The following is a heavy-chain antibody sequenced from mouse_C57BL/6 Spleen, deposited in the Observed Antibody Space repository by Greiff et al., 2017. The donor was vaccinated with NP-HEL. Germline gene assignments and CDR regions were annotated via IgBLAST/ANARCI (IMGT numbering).Heavy chain of an antibody. V-gene: IGHV5-12*01. CDR1: GFTFSDYY. CDR3: ARPQGGWFAY. CDR2: ISNGGGST. Sequence: EVKLMESGGGLVQPGGSLKLSCAASGFTFSDYYMYWVRQTPEKRLEWVAYISNGGGSTYYPATVKGRFTISRDNAKNTLYLQMSRLKSEDTAMYYCARPQGGWFAYWGQGTLVTVSA. J-gene: IGHJ3*01.